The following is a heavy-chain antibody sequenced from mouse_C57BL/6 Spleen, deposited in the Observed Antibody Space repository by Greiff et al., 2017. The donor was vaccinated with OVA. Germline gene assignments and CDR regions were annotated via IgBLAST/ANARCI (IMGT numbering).Heavy chain of an antibody. CDR1: GYTFTSYW. J-gene: IGHJ4*01. CDR2: IDPSDSYT. D-gene: IGHD1-1*01. V-gene: IGHV1-59*01. Sequence: VQLQQPGAELVRPGTSVKLSCKASGYTFTSYWMHWVKQRPGQGLEWIGVIDPSDSYTNYNQKFKGKATLTVDTSSSTAYMQLSSLTSEDSAVYYGGYYYGSRGAMDYWGQGTSVTVSS. CDR3: GYYYGSRGAMDY.